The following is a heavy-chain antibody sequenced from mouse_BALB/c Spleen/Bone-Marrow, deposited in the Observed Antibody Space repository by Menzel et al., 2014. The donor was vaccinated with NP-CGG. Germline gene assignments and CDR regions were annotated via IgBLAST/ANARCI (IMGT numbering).Heavy chain of an antibody. CDR3: ARFYYGSSYAMDY. D-gene: IGHD1-1*01. Sequence: VQLQQSGPELVKPGASVRISCKASGYTFTSYYIHWVKQRPGHGLEWIGWIYPGNVNTKYNEKFKGKATLTADKSSSTAYMQLSSLTSEDSAVYFCARFYYGSSYAMDYWGQGTSVTVSS. CDR1: GYTFTSYY. CDR2: IYPGNVNT. V-gene: IGHV1S56*01. J-gene: IGHJ4*01.